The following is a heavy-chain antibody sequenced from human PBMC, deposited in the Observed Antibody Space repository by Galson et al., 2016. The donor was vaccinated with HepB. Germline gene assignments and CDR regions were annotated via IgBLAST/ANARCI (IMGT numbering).Heavy chain of an antibody. CDR1: GFTLIDYA. J-gene: IGHJ3*02. D-gene: IGHD2-15*01. Sequence: SLRLSCAASGFTLIDYAMHWVRQAPGKGLEWVSGINWNSERIDYVDSVKGRFTISSDNAKNSLYLQMNDLRSEDTAVYYCARDSGFCSGGSCYGDAFDIWGQGTMVTVSS. CDR2: INWNSERI. V-gene: IGHV3-9*01. CDR3: ARDSGFCSGGSCYGDAFDI.